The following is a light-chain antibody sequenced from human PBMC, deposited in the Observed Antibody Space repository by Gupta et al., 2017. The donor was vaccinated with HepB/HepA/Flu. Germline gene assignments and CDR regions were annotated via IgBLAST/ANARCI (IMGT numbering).Light chain of an antibody. Sequence: QSVLTQPPSASGTPGQRVTISCSGSSSNIGINTVNWYQQLPGTAPRLLIYNSNQRPSGVPDRFSGAKSGTSASLAISVLQSEDEADYYCAAWDNSLIRPVFGGGTKLTVL. J-gene: IGLJ2*01. CDR3: AAWDNSLIRPV. CDR2: NSN. CDR1: SSNIGINT. V-gene: IGLV1-44*01.